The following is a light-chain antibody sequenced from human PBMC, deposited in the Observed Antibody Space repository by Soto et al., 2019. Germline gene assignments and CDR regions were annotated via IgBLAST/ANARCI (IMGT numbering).Light chain of an antibody. CDR2: EVT. CDR1: SSDVGGYNY. CDR3: SSYAGLDHLA. Sequence: QSALTQPPSASGSPGQSVTISCTGTSSDVGGYNYVSWYQQHPGKAPKLIIYEVTKRPSGVPDRFSGSKSGNTASLTVSGLHTDDEADYYCSSYAGLDHLAFGGGTQLPVL. V-gene: IGLV2-8*01. J-gene: IGLJ2*01.